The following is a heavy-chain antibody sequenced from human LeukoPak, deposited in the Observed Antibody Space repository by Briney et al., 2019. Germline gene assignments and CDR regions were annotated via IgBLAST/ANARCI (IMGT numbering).Heavy chain of an antibody. Sequence: GRSLRLSCAASGFAFSSYGMHWVRQAPGKGPEWVAVISYDGSNKYYGDSVKGRFTISRDNSKNTVYLQMNSLREEDTAVYYCVKGQGGYYYGVDVWGRGTTVTVSS. J-gene: IGHJ6*02. CDR3: VKGQGGYYYGVDV. CDR2: ISYDGSNK. V-gene: IGHV3-30*18. CDR1: GFAFSSYG.